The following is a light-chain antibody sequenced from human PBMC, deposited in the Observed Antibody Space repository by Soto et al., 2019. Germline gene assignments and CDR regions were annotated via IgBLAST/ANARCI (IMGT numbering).Light chain of an antibody. CDR3: QQRSNWPQIT. CDR2: AAS. Sequence: EIVLTQSPATLSLSPGERATLSCRASQSVSSYLAWYQQKPGQAPRLLIYAASNRATDIPARFSGSGSGTDITLTISSLEPEDFAVYYCQQRSNWPQITFGQGTRLEIK. CDR1: QSVSSY. J-gene: IGKJ5*01. V-gene: IGKV3-11*01.